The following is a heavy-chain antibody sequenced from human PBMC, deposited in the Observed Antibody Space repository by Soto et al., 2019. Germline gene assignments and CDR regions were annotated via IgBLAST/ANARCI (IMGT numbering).Heavy chain of an antibody. V-gene: IGHV3-21*01. J-gene: IGHJ6*02. D-gene: IGHD2-15*01. Sequence: GGSLRLSCISSGFTFRTYTMNWVRQAPGKGLEWVSGIRGFSPYTFYAESVKGRFTISRDNAKNSLFLQMNSLRAEDTAVYYCARDRGYDAHDFYYNAMDVWGQGATVTVSS. CDR1: GFTFRTYT. CDR2: IRGFSPYT. CDR3: ARDRGYDAHDFYYNAMDV.